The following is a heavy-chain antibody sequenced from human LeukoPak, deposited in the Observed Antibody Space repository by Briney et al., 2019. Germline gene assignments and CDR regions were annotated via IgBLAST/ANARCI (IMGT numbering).Heavy chain of an antibody. Sequence: SLRLSCAASGFTFDDYAMHWVRQAPGKGLEWVSGISWNSGSIGYADSVKGRFTISRDNAKNSLYLQMNSLRAEDTALYYCAKGGIHRGYYYYYMDVWGKGTTVTISS. J-gene: IGHJ6*03. CDR3: AKGGIHRGYYYYYMDV. CDR1: GFTFDDYA. V-gene: IGHV3-9*01. D-gene: IGHD6-13*01. CDR2: ISWNSGSI.